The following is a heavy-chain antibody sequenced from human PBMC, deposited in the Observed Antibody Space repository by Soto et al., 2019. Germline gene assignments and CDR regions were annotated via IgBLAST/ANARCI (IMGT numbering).Heavy chain of an antibody. V-gene: IGHV3-13*01. CDR3: ATGDYVY. Sequence: ESGGGLVQPGGSLRLSCAASGFAFSSYDMHWVRQATGKGLEWVSAIGTAGDTYYPDSVKGRFTISREDATNSLYLQMNSLRAGDTAVYYCATGDYVYWGQGTLVTVSS. CDR1: GFAFSSYD. CDR2: IGTAGDT. D-gene: IGHD4-17*01. J-gene: IGHJ4*02.